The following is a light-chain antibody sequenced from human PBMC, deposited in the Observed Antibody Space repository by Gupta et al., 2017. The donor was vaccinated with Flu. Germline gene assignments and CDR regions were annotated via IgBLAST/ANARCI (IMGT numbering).Light chain of an antibody. Sequence: EIVMTQSPDTLSVSPGERATLSCRASQSVSSNLAWYQHKHGLAPRLLIYGASTRATGIAARFSGSGSGTEFTLTISSLQSEDFAVYYCQQYDDWPPITFGQGTRLEIK. CDR3: QQYDDWPPIT. J-gene: IGKJ5*01. V-gene: IGKV3-15*01. CDR1: QSVSSN. CDR2: GAS.